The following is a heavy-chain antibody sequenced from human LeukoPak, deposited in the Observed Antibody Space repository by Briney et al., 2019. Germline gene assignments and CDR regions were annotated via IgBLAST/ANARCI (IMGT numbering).Heavy chain of an antibody. V-gene: IGHV3-23*01. CDR3: VKDGTEPGYFDY. CDR1: GFTFSSYA. CDR2: ISGSGGST. D-gene: IGHD1-14*01. J-gene: IGHJ4*02. Sequence: GGSLRLSCAASGFTFSSYAMSWVRQAPGKGLEWVSAISGSGGSTYYADSVKGRFTISRDNSKNTLYLQMNSLRAEDTAVYYCVKDGTEPGYFDYWGQGTLVTVSS.